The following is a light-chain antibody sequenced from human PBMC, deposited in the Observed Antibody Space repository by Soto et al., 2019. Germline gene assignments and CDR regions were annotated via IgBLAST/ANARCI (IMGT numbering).Light chain of an antibody. Sequence: DIQMTQSPSSLSASVGDRVTITCRASQSISTYLNWYQQKLGKAPKLLISGASSLQGGVPSRFSGSGSGTDFTRTISSLQPEDFASYYWQQGSFTLTFGGGTKWEFK. CDR3: QQGSFTLT. CDR1: QSISTY. V-gene: IGKV1-39*01. CDR2: GAS. J-gene: IGKJ4*01.